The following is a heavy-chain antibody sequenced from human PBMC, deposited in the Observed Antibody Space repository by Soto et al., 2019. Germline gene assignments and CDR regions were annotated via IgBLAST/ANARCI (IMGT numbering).Heavy chain of an antibody. D-gene: IGHD5-12*01. J-gene: IGHJ6*02. CDR2: IYYSGRS. CDR3: ARAIVVTVGGMDV. CDR1: GGSISNADYY. Sequence: QVQLQESGPGLVKPSQTLSLTCTVSGGSISNADYYWRWVRQPPGKGREWIGYIYYSGRSFFNPSLKSRVTMSKDTSKNQFALRLTSVTAADTAVYYCARAIVVTVGGMDVWGRGTTVTV. V-gene: IGHV4-30-4*01.